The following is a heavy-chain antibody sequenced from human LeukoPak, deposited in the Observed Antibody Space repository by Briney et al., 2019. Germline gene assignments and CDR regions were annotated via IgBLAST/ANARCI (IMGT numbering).Heavy chain of an antibody. V-gene: IGHV1-69*06. CDR2: IMPISGTA. J-gene: IGHJ5*02. D-gene: IGHD4-17*01. Sequence: SVKVSCKASGGTFTSYDISWVRQAPGQGLEWMGGIMPISGTANYAQKFQGRVTITAGKPTNTAYMELSSLRSDDTAVYYCARVASDGDFQFDPWGQGTLVTVSS. CDR3: ARVASDGDFQFDP. CDR1: GGTFTSYD.